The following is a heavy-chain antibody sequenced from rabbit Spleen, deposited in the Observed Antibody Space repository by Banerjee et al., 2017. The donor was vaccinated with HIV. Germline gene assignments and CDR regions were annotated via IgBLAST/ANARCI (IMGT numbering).Heavy chain of an antibody. CDR1: GFTISNNY. CDR2: IDPLFGST. Sequence: QSLEESRGGLVKPEGSLTLTCKASGFTISNNYWMNWVRQAPGKGLEWIGYIDPLFGSTYYASWVNGRFSISRENTQNTVSLQLNSLTAADTATYFCVRDKASTSGDYGPYYFDLWGQGTLVTVS. J-gene: IGHJ4*01. D-gene: IGHD1-1*01. CDR3: VRDKASTSGDYGPYYFDL. V-gene: IGHV1S7*01.